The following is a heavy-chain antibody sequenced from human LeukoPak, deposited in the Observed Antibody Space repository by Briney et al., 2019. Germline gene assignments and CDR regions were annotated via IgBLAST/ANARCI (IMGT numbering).Heavy chain of an antibody. D-gene: IGHD1-26*01. Sequence: ASVEVSCKASGYTFTSYDINWVRQATGQGLEWMGWMNPNSGNTGYAQKFQGRVTITRNTSISTAYMELSSLRSEDTAVYYCARGREWEPLLEPGNWFDPWGQGTLVTVSS. V-gene: IGHV1-8*03. CDR2: MNPNSGNT. CDR3: ARGREWEPLLEPGNWFDP. CDR1: GYTFTSYD. J-gene: IGHJ5*02.